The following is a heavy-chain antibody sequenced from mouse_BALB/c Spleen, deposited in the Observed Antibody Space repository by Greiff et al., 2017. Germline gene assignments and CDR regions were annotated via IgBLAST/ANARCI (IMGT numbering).Heavy chain of an antibody. CDR3: ARGDYGNYEAMDY. CDR2: ISSGGGST. D-gene: IGHD2-1*01. V-gene: IGHV5-12-1*01. Sequence: EVMLVESGGGLVKPGGSLKLSCAASGFAFSSYDMSWVRQTPEKRLEWVAYISSGGGSTYYPDTVKGRFTISRDNAKNTLYLQMSSLRSEDTAMYYCARGDYGNYEAMDYWGQGTSVTVSS. J-gene: IGHJ4*01. CDR1: GFAFSSYD.